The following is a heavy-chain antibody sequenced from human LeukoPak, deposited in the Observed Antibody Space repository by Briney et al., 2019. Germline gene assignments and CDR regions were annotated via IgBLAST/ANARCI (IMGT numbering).Heavy chain of an antibody. J-gene: IGHJ4*02. Sequence: PGGSLRLSCAASGFTVSSTYMSWVRQAPGKGLEWVSAISASGGSTYYADSVKGRVTISRDNSKNTLYLQMNSLRAEDTAVYYCAKDQDSGSYYSLDYWGQGTLVTVSS. CDR3: AKDQDSGSYYSLDY. CDR1: GFTVSSTY. CDR2: ISASGGST. D-gene: IGHD1-26*01. V-gene: IGHV3-23*01.